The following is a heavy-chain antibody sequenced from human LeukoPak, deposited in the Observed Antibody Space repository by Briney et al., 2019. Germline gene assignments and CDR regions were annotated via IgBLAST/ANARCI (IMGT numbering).Heavy chain of an antibody. CDR3: ARTPGYSSGWYGVFDY. Sequence: PSETLSLTCTVSSGSISTSSYYWGWIRQPPGKGLEWIGSIYYTGSTYYNPSLKSRVSISVDTSKNQFSLKLSSVTAADAAVYYCARTPGYSSGWYGVFDYWGQGTLVTVSS. CDR2: IYYTGST. CDR1: SGSISTSSYY. V-gene: IGHV4-39*01. J-gene: IGHJ4*02. D-gene: IGHD6-19*01.